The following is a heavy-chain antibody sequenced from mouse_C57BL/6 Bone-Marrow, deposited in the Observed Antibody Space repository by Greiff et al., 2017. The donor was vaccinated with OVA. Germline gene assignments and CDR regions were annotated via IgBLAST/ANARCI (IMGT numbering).Heavy chain of an antibody. Sequence: VQLQQSGAELVRPGASVTLSCKASGYTFTDYEMHWVKQTPVHGLEWIGAIAPETGGTAYNQKFKGKAILTADKSSSTAYMELRSLTSEDSAVYYCTGSLDYWGQGTSVTVSS. J-gene: IGHJ4*01. CDR1: GYTFTDYE. V-gene: IGHV1-15*01. CDR3: TGSLDY. CDR2: IAPETGGT.